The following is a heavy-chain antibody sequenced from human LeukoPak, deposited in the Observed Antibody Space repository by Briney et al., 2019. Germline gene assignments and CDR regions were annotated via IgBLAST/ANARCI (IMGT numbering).Heavy chain of an antibody. CDR3: ARDKLGNGDYASWFDP. Sequence: SETLSRTCTVSGGSGSIGGYYWSWIRQHPGTGLEWIGYIYYSGSTSYNPSLKSRVTISIDTSKNQFSLKLSSVTAADTAMYYCARDKLGNGDYASWFDPWGQGTLVTVSS. V-gene: IGHV4-31*03. CDR2: IYYSGST. J-gene: IGHJ5*02. D-gene: IGHD4-17*01. CDR1: GGSGSIGGYY.